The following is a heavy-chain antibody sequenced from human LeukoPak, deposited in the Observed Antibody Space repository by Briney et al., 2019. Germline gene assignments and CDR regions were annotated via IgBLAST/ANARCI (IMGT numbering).Heavy chain of an antibody. CDR2: VYYSGSA. D-gene: IGHD3-3*01. CDR1: GGSISSSSYY. CDR3: ARVRTYYDFWSGYTSNWFDP. J-gene: IGHJ5*02. Sequence: SETLSLTCTVSGGSISSSSYYWGWIRQPPGKGLEWIGSVYYSGSAYYNPSLKSRVTISVDTSKNQFSLKLSSVTAADTAVYYCARVRTYYDFWSGYTSNWFDPWGQGTLVTVSS. V-gene: IGHV4-39*07.